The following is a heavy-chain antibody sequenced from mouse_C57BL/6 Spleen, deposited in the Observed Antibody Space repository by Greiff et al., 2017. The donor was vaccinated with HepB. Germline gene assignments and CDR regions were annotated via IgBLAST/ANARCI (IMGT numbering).Heavy chain of an antibody. V-gene: IGHV1-66*01. D-gene: IGHD1-1*01. CDR1: GYSFTSYY. J-gene: IGHJ3*01. CDR2: IYPGSGNT. Sequence: VQLQQSGPELVKPGASVKISCKASGYSFTSYYIHWVKQRPGQGLEWIGWIYPGSGNTKYNEKFKGKATLTADTSSSTAYMQLSSLTAEDSAVYYCARYTTVPFAYWGQGTLVTVSA. CDR3: ARYTTVPFAY.